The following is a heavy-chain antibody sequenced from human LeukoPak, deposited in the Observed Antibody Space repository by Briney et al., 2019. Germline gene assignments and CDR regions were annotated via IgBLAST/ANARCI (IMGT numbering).Heavy chain of an antibody. D-gene: IGHD3-22*01. V-gene: IGHV3-7*04. J-gene: IGHJ4*02. CDR1: EFTFSRYW. CDR3: ARGWGDSRGYYYVF. Sequence: GGSLRLSCAVSEFTFSRYWMSWVRQAPGKGLDWVATIKQDGSEKYYVDSVEGRFTISRDNSKNSLYLQMDSLRAEDTAVYYCARGWGDSRGYYYVFWGQGTLVTVSS. CDR2: IKQDGSEK.